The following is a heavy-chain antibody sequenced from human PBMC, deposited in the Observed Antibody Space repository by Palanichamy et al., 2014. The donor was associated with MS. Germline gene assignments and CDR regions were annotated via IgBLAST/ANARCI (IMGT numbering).Heavy chain of an antibody. D-gene: IGHD2/OR15-2a*01. J-gene: IGHJ6*03. Sequence: EVQLVEVWGEVRVEPGRSLRLSCKSLWIHLWRLFYELVPPDPGKGLEWMGLNRQKAHGGATEYAASVEDRFTISRDDSNNIVYLHMHSLQTEDTAVYYCTRINRARASYYFYYMDVWGQGTTVTVSS. CDR2: NRQKAHGGAT. CDR1: IHLWRLF. V-gene: IGHV3-49*03. CDR3: TRINRARASYYFYYMDV.